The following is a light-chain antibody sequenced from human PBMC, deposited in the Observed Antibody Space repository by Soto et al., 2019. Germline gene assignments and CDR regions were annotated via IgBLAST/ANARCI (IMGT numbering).Light chain of an antibody. CDR3: CSYTTTSTFV. V-gene: IGLV2-14*01. J-gene: IGLJ2*01. Sequence: QSALTQPASVSGSPGQSITISCTGTSSDVGGYNYVFWYQQHPGKVPKLMIYEVFRRPSGISNRFSGSKSGNTAYLTISGLQAEDEADYYFCSYTTTSTFVFGGGTKLTVL. CDR2: EVF. CDR1: SSDVGGYNY.